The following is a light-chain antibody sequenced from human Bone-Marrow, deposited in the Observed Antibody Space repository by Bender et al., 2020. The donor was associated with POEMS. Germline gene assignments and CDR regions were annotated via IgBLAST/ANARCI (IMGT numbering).Light chain of an antibody. Sequence: QSVLTQPPSVSGTPGQRVTTSCFGIGSNIGGYPVNWYQQLPGTAPRLLIYTNNERPSGVPDRFSGSKSGTSASLAITGLQYDDEAIYFCVAWDASLNGWVFGGGTKLTVL. CDR1: GSNIGGYP. CDR2: TNN. J-gene: IGLJ3*02. V-gene: IGLV1-44*01. CDR3: VAWDASLNGWV.